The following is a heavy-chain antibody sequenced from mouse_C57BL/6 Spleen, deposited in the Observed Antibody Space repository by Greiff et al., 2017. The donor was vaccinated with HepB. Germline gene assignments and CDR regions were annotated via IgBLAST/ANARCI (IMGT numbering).Heavy chain of an antibody. D-gene: IGHD1-1*01. J-gene: IGHJ2*01. CDR3: AREDYYGSSLDYFDY. CDR1: GYTFTDHT. CDR2: IYPRDGST. V-gene: IGHV1-78*01. Sequence: QVQLQQSDAELVKPGASVKISCKVSGYTFTDHTIHWMKQRPEQGLEWIGYIYPRDGSTKYNEKFKGKATLTADKSSSTAYMQLNSLTSEDSAVYFCAREDYYGSSLDYFDYWGQGTTLTVSS.